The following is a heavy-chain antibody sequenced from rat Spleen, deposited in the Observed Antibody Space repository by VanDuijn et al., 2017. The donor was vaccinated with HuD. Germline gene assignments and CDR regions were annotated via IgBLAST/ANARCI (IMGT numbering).Heavy chain of an antibody. CDR2: VSYDGTAT. D-gene: IGHD1-10*01. CDR3: ARPHNYRYVMDA. J-gene: IGHJ4*01. V-gene: IGHV5-29*01. Sequence: EVQLVESGGGLVQPGRSLKLSCAASGFTFSNYGMAWVRQAPTTGLEWVASVSYDGTATYYRDSVKGRFTLSRDNAKSTLYLQMGSLRSEDTATYYCARPHNYRYVMDAWGQGASVTVSS. CDR1: GFTFSNYG.